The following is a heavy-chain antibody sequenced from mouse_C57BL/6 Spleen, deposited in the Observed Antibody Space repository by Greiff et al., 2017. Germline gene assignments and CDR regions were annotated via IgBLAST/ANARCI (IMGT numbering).Heavy chain of an antibody. V-gene: IGHV2-2*01. Sequence: VKVVESGPGLVQPSQSLSITCTVSGFSLTSYGVHWVRQSPGKGLEWLGVIWSGGSTDYNAAFISRLGISKDNSKGQVFFKMNSLQADDTAIYYCARRDYDGARDYWGKGTPVTVSS. CDR2: IWSGGST. CDR3: ARRDYDGARDY. CDR1: GFSLTSYG. D-gene: IGHD2-4*01. J-gene: IGHJ4*01.